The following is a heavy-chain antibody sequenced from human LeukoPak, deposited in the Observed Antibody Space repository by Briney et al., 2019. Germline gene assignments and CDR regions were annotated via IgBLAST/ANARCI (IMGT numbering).Heavy chain of an antibody. CDR3: ARDGYGNNYMDV. Sequence: GGSLRLSCAASAFTFSDYSMSWVRQAPGKGLEWVSVIYSGGTTYYADSVKGRFTISRDNSRNTLYLQMNSLRAEDTAVYYCARDGYGNNYMDVWGKGTTVTVSS. CDR2: IYSGGTT. D-gene: IGHD1/OR15-1a*01. CDR1: AFTFSDYS. J-gene: IGHJ6*03. V-gene: IGHV3-53*01.